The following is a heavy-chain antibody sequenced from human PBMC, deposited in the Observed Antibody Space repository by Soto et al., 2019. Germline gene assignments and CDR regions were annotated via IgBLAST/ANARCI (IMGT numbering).Heavy chain of an antibody. CDR3: GRVVEGATRHTDFDS. J-gene: IGHJ5*01. Sequence: PSETLSLTCAVSGVSIHNSHSFWGWIRQPPGKGLEFIANVYYSGGAHYNPSFKSRVTISVDTATNQVSLRRSSVTAADTAVYFCGRVVEGATRHTDFDSWGQGTLVTVSS. CDR1: GVSIHNSHSF. V-gene: IGHV4-39*01. D-gene: IGHD2-21*01. CDR2: VYYSGGA.